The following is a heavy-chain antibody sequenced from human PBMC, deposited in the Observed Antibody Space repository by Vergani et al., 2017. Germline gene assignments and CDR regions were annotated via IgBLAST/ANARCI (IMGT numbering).Heavy chain of an antibody. CDR3: ARDVSVMTMVRGVNFDY. D-gene: IGHD3-10*01. CDR1: GYTFTGYY. CDR2: INPNSGGT. J-gene: IGHJ4*02. Sequence: QVQLVQSGAEVKKPGASVKVSCKASGYTFTGYYMHWVRQAPGQGLEWMGWINPNSGGTNYAQKFQGRVTMTRDTSISTAYMELSRLRSDDTAVYYCARDVSVMTMVRGVNFDYWGQGTLVTVSS. V-gene: IGHV1-2*02.